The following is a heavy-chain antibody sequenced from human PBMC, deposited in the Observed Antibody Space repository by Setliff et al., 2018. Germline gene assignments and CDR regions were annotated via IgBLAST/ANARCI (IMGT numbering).Heavy chain of an antibody. CDR3: AKNGFGVVALGVNNWFDP. CDR1: GFTFSSYA. V-gene: IGHV3-23*01. D-gene: IGHD3-10*01. Sequence: PGGSLRLSCAASGFTFSSYAMSWVRQAPGKGLEWVSAISGSGGSTYYADSVKGRFTISRDNSKKTLYLQMNSLRAEDTAVYYCAKNGFGVVALGVNNWFDPWGQGTLVTVSS. J-gene: IGHJ5*02. CDR2: ISGSGGST.